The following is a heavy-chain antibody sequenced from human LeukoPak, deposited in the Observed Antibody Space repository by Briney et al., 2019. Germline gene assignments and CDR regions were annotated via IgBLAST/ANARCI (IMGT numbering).Heavy chain of an antibody. D-gene: IGHD2-2*01. J-gene: IGHJ4*02. CDR2: IRYDESNK. Sequence: GGSLKLSCAASGFTFSSYGMHWVRQAPGKGLEWVAFIRYDESNKYYADSVKGRFTISRDNSKNTLYLQMNSLRAEDTAVYYCARLPPYCSSTKCFFDNWGQGTLVTVSS. CDR1: GFTFSSYG. V-gene: IGHV3-30*02. CDR3: ARLPPYCSSTKCFFDN.